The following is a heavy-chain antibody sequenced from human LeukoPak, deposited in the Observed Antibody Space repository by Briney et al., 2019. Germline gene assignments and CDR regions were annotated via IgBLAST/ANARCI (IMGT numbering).Heavy chain of an antibody. D-gene: IGHD6-13*01. Sequence: GGSLILSCAASGFTFSSYSMSWARQAPGKGLECVSAISGSGGSTYYADSVQARFTISRDNSKNTLYMQMNSLRAEDTAVYYCASPSDGSSWYDYFDYWGQGTLVTVSS. V-gene: IGHV3-23*01. CDR1: GFTFSSYS. J-gene: IGHJ4*02. CDR2: ISGSGGST. CDR3: ASPSDGSSWYDYFDY.